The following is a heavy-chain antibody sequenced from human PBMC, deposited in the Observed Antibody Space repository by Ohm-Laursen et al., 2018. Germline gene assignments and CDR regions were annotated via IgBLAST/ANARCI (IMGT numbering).Heavy chain of an antibody. CDR1: GFTFSSYE. J-gene: IGHJ6*02. D-gene: IGHD2-15*01. Sequence: GSLRLSCAASGFTFSSYEMNWVRQAPGKGLEWVSYISSSGSTIYYADSVKGRFTISRDNAKNSLYLQMNSLRAEDTAVYYCASLNPHYCSGGSCQYYYYGMDVWGQGTTVTVSS. CDR3: ASLNPHYCSGGSCQYYYYGMDV. V-gene: IGHV3-48*03. CDR2: ISSSGSTI.